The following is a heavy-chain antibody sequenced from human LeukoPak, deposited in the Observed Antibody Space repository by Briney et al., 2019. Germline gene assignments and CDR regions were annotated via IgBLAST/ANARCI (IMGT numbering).Heavy chain of an antibody. D-gene: IGHD3-22*01. J-gene: IGHJ4*02. CDR3: ARQGYYYDSSGYDFYY. CDR2: IYYSGST. Sequence: PSETLSLTCTVSGGSISSSSYYWGWIRQPPGKGLEWIGSIYYSGSTYYNPSLKSRVTISVDTSKNQFSLKPSSVTAADTAVYYCARQGYYYDSSGYDFYYWGQGTLVTVSS. V-gene: IGHV4-39*01. CDR1: GGSISSSSYY.